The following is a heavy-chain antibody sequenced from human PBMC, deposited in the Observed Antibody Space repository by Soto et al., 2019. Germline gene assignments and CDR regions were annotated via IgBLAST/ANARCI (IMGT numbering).Heavy chain of an antibody. D-gene: IGHD2-15*01. CDR1: GGTFSSYA. V-gene: IGHV1-69*13. Sequence: SVKVSCKASGGTFSSYAISWVRQAPGQGLEWMGGIIPIFGTANYAQKFQGRVTITADESTSTAYMELSSLRSEDTAVFFCARVIVRSTPGYCSGGSCYFMDAFDIWGQGTMVTVSS. J-gene: IGHJ3*02. CDR2: IIPIFGTA. CDR3: ARVIVRSTPGYCSGGSCYFMDAFDI.